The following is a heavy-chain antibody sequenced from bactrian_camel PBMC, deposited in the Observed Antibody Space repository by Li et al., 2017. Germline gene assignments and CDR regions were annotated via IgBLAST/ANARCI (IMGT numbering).Heavy chain of an antibody. CDR3: AADLRLSCSIWAGDYYS. J-gene: IGHJ6*01. CDR1: GPIYSRYC. V-gene: IGHV3S53*01. CDR2: LDSDGST. D-gene: IGHD4*01. Sequence: HVQLVESGGGSVQTGGSLRLACSASGPIYSRYCLGWFRQAPGKEREGIASLDSDGSTNYDNSVQGRFTISQDKAKNTLYLQMDSLKPEDTAMYYCAADLRLSCSIWAGDYYSWGQGTQVTVS.